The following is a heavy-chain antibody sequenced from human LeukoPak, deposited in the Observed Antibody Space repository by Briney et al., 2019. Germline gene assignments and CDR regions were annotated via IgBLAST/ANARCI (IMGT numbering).Heavy chain of an antibody. CDR1: GFTFSSYS. Sequence: GGSLRLSCAASGFTFSSYSMNWVRQAPGKGLEWVSSISSSSSYIYYADSVKGRFTISRDNAKNSLYLQMNSLRAEDTAVYYCAREADIVLMVYATEGYYFDYWGQGTLVTVSS. D-gene: IGHD2-8*01. J-gene: IGHJ4*02. CDR2: ISSSSSYI. CDR3: AREADIVLMVYATEGYYFDY. V-gene: IGHV3-21*01.